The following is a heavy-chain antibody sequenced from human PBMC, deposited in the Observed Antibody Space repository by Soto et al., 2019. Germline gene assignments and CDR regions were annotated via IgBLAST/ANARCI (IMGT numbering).Heavy chain of an antibody. J-gene: IGHJ4*01. CDR1: GYSFTSYW. Sequence: PGESLKISCKGSGYSFTSYWIGWVRQMPGKGLEWMGIIYPGDSDTRYSPSFQGQVTISADKSISTAYLQWSSLKASDTAMYYCARELNYGSVNSVNHYLDFWGHGTLVTVSS. D-gene: IGHD3-10*01. CDR2: IYPGDSDT. CDR3: ARELNYGSVNSVNHYLDF. V-gene: IGHV5-51*01.